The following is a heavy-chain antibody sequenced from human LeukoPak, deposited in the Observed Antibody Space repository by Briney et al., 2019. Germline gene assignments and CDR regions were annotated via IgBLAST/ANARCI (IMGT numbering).Heavy chain of an antibody. V-gene: IGHV3-30-3*01. J-gene: IGHJ4*02. Sequence: GRSLRLSCAASGFTFSSYAMHWVRQAPGKGLEWVAVISYDGSNKYYADSVKGRFTISRDNSKNTLYLQMNSLRAEDTAVYYCARESDAALIWGQGTLVTVSS. CDR3: ARESDAALI. CDR1: GFTFSSYA. D-gene: IGHD6-6*01. CDR2: ISYDGSNK.